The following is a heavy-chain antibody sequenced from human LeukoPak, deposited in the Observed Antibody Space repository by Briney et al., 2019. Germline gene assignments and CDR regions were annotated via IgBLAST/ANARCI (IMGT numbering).Heavy chain of an antibody. Sequence: GGSLRLSCAASGFTFSSYAMSWVRQAPGKGLERVSAISGSGGSTYYADSVKGRFTISRDNSKNTLYLQMNSLRAEGTAVYYCAKGTSSSAYYYYGMDVWGQGTTVTVSS. CDR3: AKGTSSSAYYYYGMDV. D-gene: IGHD6-6*01. J-gene: IGHJ6*02. CDR2: ISGSGGST. CDR1: GFTFSSYA. V-gene: IGHV3-23*01.